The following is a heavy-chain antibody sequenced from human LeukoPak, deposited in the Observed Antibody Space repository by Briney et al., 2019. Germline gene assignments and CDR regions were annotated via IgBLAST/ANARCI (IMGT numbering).Heavy chain of an antibody. CDR2: ISSSGSTI. Sequence: PGGSLRLSCAASGFTFSSYSMNWVRQAPGKGLEWVSYISSSGSTISYADSVKGRFTISRDNSKNTLYLQMNSLRAEDTAVYYCAKLLNDYGDYYFDNWGQGTLVTVSS. CDR1: GFTFSSYS. V-gene: IGHV3-48*01. J-gene: IGHJ4*02. CDR3: AKLLNDYGDYYFDN. D-gene: IGHD4-17*01.